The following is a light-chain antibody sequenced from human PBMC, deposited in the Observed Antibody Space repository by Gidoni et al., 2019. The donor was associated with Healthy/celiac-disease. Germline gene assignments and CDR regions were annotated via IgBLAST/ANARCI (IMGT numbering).Light chain of an antibody. CDR1: QSVSSSY. Sequence: EIALTLSPGTLSLSPGERATLSCRASQSVSSSYLAWYQQKPGQPPRLLICGASSRATGIPNRCSGSGSRTVFTLTISRLEAEDFAVYYCQQYGSSPPTFGPGTKVDIK. V-gene: IGKV3-20*01. CDR3: QQYGSSPPT. J-gene: IGKJ3*01. CDR2: GAS.